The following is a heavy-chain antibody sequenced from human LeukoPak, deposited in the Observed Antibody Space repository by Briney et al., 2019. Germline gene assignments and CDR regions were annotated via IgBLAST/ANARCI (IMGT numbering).Heavy chain of an antibody. CDR2: IYYSGST. CDR1: SGSISSSSYY. D-gene: IGHD1-26*01. Sequence: SETLSLTCTVSSGSISSSSYYWGWIRQPPGQGLEWIGTIYYSGSTYYNPSLKSRVTISVDTSKNQYSLKLSSVTAADTAVYYCARHQHSGSYYVGAFDIWGQGTMVTVSS. V-gene: IGHV4-39*01. CDR3: ARHQHSGSYYVGAFDI. J-gene: IGHJ3*02.